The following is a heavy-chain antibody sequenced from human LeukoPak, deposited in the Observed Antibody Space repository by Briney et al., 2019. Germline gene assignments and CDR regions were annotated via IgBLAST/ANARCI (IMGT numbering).Heavy chain of an antibody. CDR2: IYYSGST. Sequence: SETLSLTCTVSGGSISSYYWSWIRQPAGKGLEWIGRIYYSGSTYYNPSLKSRVTISVDTSKNQFSLKLSSVTAADTAVYYCARPISSGYLPFDYWGQGALVTVS. CDR3: ARPISSGYLPFDY. D-gene: IGHD3-22*01. CDR1: GGSISSYY. J-gene: IGHJ4*02. V-gene: IGHV4-59*05.